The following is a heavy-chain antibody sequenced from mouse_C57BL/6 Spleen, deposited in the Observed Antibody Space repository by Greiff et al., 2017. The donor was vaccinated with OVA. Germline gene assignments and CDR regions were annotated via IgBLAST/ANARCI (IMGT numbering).Heavy chain of an antibody. CDR2: IYPGDGDT. V-gene: IGHV1-82*01. CDR1: GYAFSSSW. D-gene: IGHD2-3*01. CDR3: ARRGIDDGYYGGFAY. J-gene: IGHJ3*01. Sequence: LQESGPELVKPGASVKLSCKASGYAFSSSWMNWVKQRPGKGLEWIGRIYPGDGDTNYNGKFKGKATLTADKSSSTAYMQISSLTSEDSAVYASARRGIDDGYYGGFAYWGQGTLVTVSA.